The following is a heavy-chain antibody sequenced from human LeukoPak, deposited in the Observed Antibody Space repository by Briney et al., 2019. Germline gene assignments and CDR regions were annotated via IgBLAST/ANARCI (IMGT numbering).Heavy chain of an antibody. CDR3: ARDRLWGSKDIVVVPAATGLGY. CDR2: ISAYNGNT. J-gene: IGHJ4*02. D-gene: IGHD2-2*01. Sequence: ASVKVSCKASGYTFTSYGISWVRQAPGQGLEWMGWISAYNGNTNCAQKLQGRVTMTTDTSTSTAYMELRSLRSDDTAVYYCARDRLWGSKDIVVVPAATGLGYWGQGTLVTVSS. CDR1: GYTFTSYG. V-gene: IGHV1-18*01.